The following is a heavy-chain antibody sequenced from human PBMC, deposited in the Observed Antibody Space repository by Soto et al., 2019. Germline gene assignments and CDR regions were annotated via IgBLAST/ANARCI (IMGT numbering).Heavy chain of an antibody. D-gene: IGHD1-26*01. J-gene: IGHJ6*02. V-gene: IGHV3-53*02. CDR3: ARVGPAYYYSGMDV. Sequence: EVQLVETGGGLIQPGGSLRLSCAASGFTVSSDYMSWVRQAPGKGLEWVSVIYTGGSTYYADSVKGRFTISRDNSKNTLYLQMNSLRAEDTAVYYCARVGPAYYYSGMDVWGQGTTVPVSS. CDR1: GFTVSSDY. CDR2: IYTGGST.